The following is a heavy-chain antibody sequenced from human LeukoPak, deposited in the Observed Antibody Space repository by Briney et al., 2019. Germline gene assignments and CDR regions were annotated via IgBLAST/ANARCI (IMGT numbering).Heavy chain of an antibody. D-gene: IGHD2-15*01. CDR2: IYYSGST. CDR3: ARRYCSGGSCYSERGAFDI. CDR1: GGSISSGGYS. Sequence: SETLSLTCAVSGGSISSGGYSWSWIRQPPGKGLEWIGYIYYSGSTYYNPSLKSRVTISVDTSKNQFSLKLSSVTAADTAVYYCARRYCSGGSCYSERGAFDIWGQGTMVTVSS. V-gene: IGHV4-30-4*07. J-gene: IGHJ3*02.